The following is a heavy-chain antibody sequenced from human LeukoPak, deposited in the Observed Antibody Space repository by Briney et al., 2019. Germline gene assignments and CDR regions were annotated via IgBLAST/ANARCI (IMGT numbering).Heavy chain of an antibody. J-gene: IGHJ4*02. CDR2: IYTSGST. Sequence: SETLSLTCTVSGGSISSYYWSWIRQPAGKGLEWIGRIYTSGSTNYNPSLKSRVTISVDTSKNQFSLKLSSVTAADTAVYYCARAPPRYSSSWYVYYFDYWGQGTLVTVSS. CDR1: GGSISSYY. D-gene: IGHD6-13*01. CDR3: ARAPPRYSSSWYVYYFDY. V-gene: IGHV4-4*07.